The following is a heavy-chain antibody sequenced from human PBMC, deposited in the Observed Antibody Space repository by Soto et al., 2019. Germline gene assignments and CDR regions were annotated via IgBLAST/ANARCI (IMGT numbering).Heavy chain of an antibody. CDR3: AKDHVGYCSSTSCYTAFDI. CDR1: GFTFSSYA. CDR2: ISGSGGST. V-gene: IGHV3-23*01. D-gene: IGHD2-2*02. Sequence: GGSLRLSCAASGFTFSSYAMSWVRQAPGKGLEWVSAISGSGGSTYYADSVKGRFTISRDNSKNTLYLQMNSLRAEDTAVYYCAKDHVGYCSSTSCYTAFDIWGQGTMVTVSS. J-gene: IGHJ3*02.